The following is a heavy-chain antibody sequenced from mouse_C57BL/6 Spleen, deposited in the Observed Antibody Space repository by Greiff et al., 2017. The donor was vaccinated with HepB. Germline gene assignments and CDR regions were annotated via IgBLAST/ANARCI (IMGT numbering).Heavy chain of an antibody. CDR1: GYTFTSYW. J-gene: IGHJ2*01. D-gene: IGHD1-1*01. V-gene: IGHV1-69*01. CDR3: ARGFITTVVGGEYYFDY. Sequence: QVQLQQPGAELVMPGASVKLSCKASGYTFTSYWMHWVKQRPGQGLEWIGEIDPSDSYTNYNQKFKGKSTLTVDKSSSTAYMQLNSLTSEDSAVYYCARGFITTVVGGEYYFDYWGQGTTLTVSS. CDR2: IDPSDSYT.